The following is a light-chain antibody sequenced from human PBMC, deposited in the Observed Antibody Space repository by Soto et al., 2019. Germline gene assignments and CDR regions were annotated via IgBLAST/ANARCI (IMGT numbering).Light chain of an antibody. V-gene: IGKV2-40*01. J-gene: IGKJ2*01. Sequence: MVMTQTPLSRPFPPGERPSISYRSSKFCLDRDAGNTFLDWYMQKQGQSPQLLTYTLSYRASGVPDRFRGSGSGTDFTLKISRVEAEDVGVYYCMQRIEFPYTFGQGTKLEIK. CDR3: MQRIEFPYT. CDR2: TLS. CDR1: KFCLDRDAGNTF.